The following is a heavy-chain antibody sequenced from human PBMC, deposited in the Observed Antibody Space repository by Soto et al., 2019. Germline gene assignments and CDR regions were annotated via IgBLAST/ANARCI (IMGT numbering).Heavy chain of an antibody. J-gene: IGHJ4*02. Sequence: GGSLRLSCAASGFTFSDHYMDWVRQAPGKGLEWVGRSRNKANSYTTEYAASVKGRFTISRDDSKNSLYLQMNSLKTEDTAVYYCASSGGGYYYDSWGQGTLVTVSS. CDR2: SRNKANSYTT. CDR1: GFTFSDHY. D-gene: IGHD5-12*01. CDR3: ASSGGGYYYDS. V-gene: IGHV3-72*01.